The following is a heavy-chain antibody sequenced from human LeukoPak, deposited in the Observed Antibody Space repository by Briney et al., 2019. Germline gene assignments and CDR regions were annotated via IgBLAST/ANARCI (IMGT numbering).Heavy chain of an antibody. CDR1: GYTFTSYG. CDR2: ISAYNGNT. V-gene: IGHV1-18*01. D-gene: IGHD6-19*01. Sequence: ASVKLSCKASGYTFTSYGISWVRQAPGQGLEWMGWISAYNGNTNYAQKLQGRVTMTTDTSTSTAYMELRSLRSDDTAMYNCARDLGGWYAFDIWGQGTMVTVSS. J-gene: IGHJ3*02. CDR3: ARDLGGWYAFDI.